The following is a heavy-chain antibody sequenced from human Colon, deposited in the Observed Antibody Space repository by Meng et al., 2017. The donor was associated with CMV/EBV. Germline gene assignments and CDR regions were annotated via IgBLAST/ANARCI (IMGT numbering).Heavy chain of an antibody. D-gene: IGHD3-3*01. J-gene: IGHJ5*01. CDR1: GGSISSSSYY. Sequence: SETLSLTCTVSGGSISSSSYYWGWIRQPPGKGLEWIGSIYYSGSTYYNPSLGSRVTMSMDTSYNQFSLKLTSVTAADTAVYYCVREGGSGFLEWLSTFDSWGQGTLVTVSS. CDR3: VREGGSGFLEWLSTFDS. V-gene: IGHV4-39*07. CDR2: IYYSGST.